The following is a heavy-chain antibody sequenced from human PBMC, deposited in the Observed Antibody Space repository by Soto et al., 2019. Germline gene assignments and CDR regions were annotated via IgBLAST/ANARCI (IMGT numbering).Heavy chain of an antibody. Sequence: RVTISVDTSKNQFSLKLSSVTAADTAVYYCARQHIVVVPAAKGINWFDPWGQGTLVTVSS. D-gene: IGHD2-2*01. CDR3: ARQHIVVVPAAKGINWFDP. J-gene: IGHJ5*02. V-gene: IGHV4-39*01.